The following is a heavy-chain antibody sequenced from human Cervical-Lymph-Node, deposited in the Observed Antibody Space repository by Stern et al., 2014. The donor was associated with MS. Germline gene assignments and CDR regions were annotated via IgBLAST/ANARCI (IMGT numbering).Heavy chain of an antibody. D-gene: IGHD1-26*01. V-gene: IGHV4-31*03. CDR3: ATIPPHIEGAAFEI. CDR2: LHHSGTT. CDR1: GASVSSGGYY. Sequence: MQLVESGPGLVKPSQTLSLTCTVSGASVSSGGYYWSWIRQHPGKGLEWVGYLHHSGTTFYNPSLKSRITISVDTSKNQFSLNLRSVTAADTAVYYCATIPPHIEGAAFEIWGQGTMVTVSS. J-gene: IGHJ3*02.